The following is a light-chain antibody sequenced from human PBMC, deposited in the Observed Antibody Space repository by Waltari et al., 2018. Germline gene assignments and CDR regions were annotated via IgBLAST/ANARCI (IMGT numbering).Light chain of an antibody. CDR3: QHYLRLPAT. CDR1: QSVTRT. V-gene: IGKV3-20*01. J-gene: IGKJ1*01. CDR2: GAS. Sequence: EIVLTQSPGTLSLSPGERATLSCRASQSVTRTLAWYQQKPGQAPRLLIYGASNRATGIPNRFSGSGSGTDFSLTISRLEPEDSAVYYCQHYLRLPATFGQGTKVEIK.